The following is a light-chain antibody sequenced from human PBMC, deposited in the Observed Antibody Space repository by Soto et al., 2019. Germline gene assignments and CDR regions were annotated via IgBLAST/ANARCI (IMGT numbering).Light chain of an antibody. Sequence: DIQMTQSPSSLSASVGDRVTITCQASLDIDNYLNWYQQKPGEAPKLVIYDASILETGVPSRFSGSGSGRDFTFTISSLQPEDVATYYCQQYHNLPMYTFGQGTRLEIK. CDR3: QQYHNLPMYT. V-gene: IGKV1-33*01. CDR2: DAS. CDR1: LDIDNY. J-gene: IGKJ2*01.